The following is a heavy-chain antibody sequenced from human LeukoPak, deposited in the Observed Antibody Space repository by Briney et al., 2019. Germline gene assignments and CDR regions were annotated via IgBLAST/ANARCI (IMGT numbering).Heavy chain of an antibody. J-gene: IGHJ4*02. Sequence: GGSLRLSCAASGFTFSGSAMHWVRQASGKGLEWVGRIRSKANSYATAYAASVKGRFTISRDDSKNTAYLQMNSLKTEDTAVYYCTLYYYDSSGYYSVDYWGQGTLVTVSS. CDR2: IRSKANSYAT. V-gene: IGHV3-73*01. CDR1: GFTFSGSA. CDR3: TLYYYDSSGYYSVDY. D-gene: IGHD3-22*01.